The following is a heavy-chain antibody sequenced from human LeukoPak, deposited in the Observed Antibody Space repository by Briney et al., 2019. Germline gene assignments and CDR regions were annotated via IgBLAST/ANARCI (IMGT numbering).Heavy chain of an antibody. CDR2: FFRGGDT. V-gene: IGHV3-53*01. CDR1: GFTVSSNY. J-gene: IGHJ5*02. Sequence: GGSLRLSCAASGFTVSSNYMSWARQAQGRGLEWVSVFFRGGDTYYGDSVKGRFTISRDDSKNTVYLQMNSLRAEDTAVYYCVRQSFTYNSGWYWVDHWGQGILVTVSS. CDR3: VRQSFTYNSGWYWVDH. D-gene: IGHD6-19*01.